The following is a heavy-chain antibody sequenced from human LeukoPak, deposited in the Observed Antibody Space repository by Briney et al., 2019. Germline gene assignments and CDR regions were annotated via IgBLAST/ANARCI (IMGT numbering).Heavy chain of an antibody. V-gene: IGHV3-9*01. CDR1: GFTFDDYA. J-gene: IGHJ3*02. CDR2: ISWNSGSI. CDR3: RSSGYYRADAFDI. D-gene: IGHD3-22*01. Sequence: GGSLRLSCAASGFTFDDYAMHWVRQAPGKGLEWVSGISWNSGSIGYAASVKGRFTISRDNAKNSLYLQMNSLRAEDTALYYCRSSGYYRADAFDIWGQGTMVTVSS.